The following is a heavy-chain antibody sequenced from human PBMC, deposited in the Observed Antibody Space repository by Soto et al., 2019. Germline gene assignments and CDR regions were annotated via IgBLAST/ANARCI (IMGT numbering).Heavy chain of an antibody. V-gene: IGHV3-23*01. J-gene: IGHJ6*02. D-gene: IGHD6-13*01. CDR2: ISGSGGST. Sequence: GGSLRLSCAASGFTFSSYAMSWVRQAPGKGLEWVSAISGSGGSTYYADSVKGRFTISRDNSKNTLYLQMNSLRAEDTAVYYCAKGGQQLAAYYYYGMDVWGQGTTVTVSS. CDR3: AKGGQQLAAYYYYGMDV. CDR1: GFTFSSYA.